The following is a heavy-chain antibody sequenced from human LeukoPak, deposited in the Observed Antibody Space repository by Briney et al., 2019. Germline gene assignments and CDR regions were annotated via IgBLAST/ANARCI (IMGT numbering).Heavy chain of an antibody. Sequence: ASVKVSCKASGYTFTGYYMHWVRQAPGQGLEWMGWIHPNSGGTDYPQKFQGRVTMTRDTSITTVYMELSSLRSDDTAVYYCARVMGWNYIPNPRDALDIWGRGTMVTVSS. CDR3: ARVMGWNYIPNPRDALDI. D-gene: IGHD1-7*01. J-gene: IGHJ3*02. V-gene: IGHV1-2*02. CDR2: IHPNSGGT. CDR1: GYTFTGYY.